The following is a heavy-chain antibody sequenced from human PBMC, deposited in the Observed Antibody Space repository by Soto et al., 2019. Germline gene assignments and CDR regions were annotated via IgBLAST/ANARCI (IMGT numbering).Heavy chain of an antibody. V-gene: IGHV3-33*05. J-gene: IGHJ4*02. D-gene: IGHD3-16*01. Sequence: QVQLVESGGGVVQPGTSLRLSCVGSGFTFRSYVIHWVRQAPGKGLEWVALTSYDGSNNFYGDSVKGRFTISRDNSRNTVELQMHSLRLEDTSLYYCARWGTTGGLDVWGQGTLVPVSS. CDR2: TSYDGSNN. CDR1: GFTFRSYV. CDR3: ARWGTTGGLDV.